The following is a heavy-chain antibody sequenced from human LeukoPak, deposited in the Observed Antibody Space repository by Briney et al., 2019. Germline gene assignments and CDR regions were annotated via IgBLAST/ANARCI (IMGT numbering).Heavy chain of an antibody. CDR1: GFTFSSYG. CDR2: MWYDGSNK. CDR3: ARDFYVGPGSYYIGY. Sequence: PGGSLRLSCAASGFTFSSYGMHWVRQAPGKGLEWVGVMWYDGSNKYYADSVKGRFTISRDNSKNTLYLQMNSLRAEDTAVYYCARDFYVGPGSYYIGYWGQGTLVTVSS. D-gene: IGHD3-10*01. V-gene: IGHV3-33*01. J-gene: IGHJ4*02.